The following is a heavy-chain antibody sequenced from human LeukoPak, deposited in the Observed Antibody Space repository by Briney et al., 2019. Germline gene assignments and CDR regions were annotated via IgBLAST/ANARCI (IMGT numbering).Heavy chain of an antibody. CDR1: GFTFSSYG. V-gene: IGHV3-30*02. J-gene: IGHJ4*02. CDR3: AKGGLTAMVTNFDY. CDR2: IRYDGSNK. D-gene: IGHD5-18*01. Sequence: GGSLRLSCAASGFTFSSYGMHWVRQAPGKGLEWVAFIRYDGSNKYYADSVKGRFTISRDNSKNTLYLQMNSLRAEDTAVYYCAKGGLTAMVTNFDYWDQGTLVTVSS.